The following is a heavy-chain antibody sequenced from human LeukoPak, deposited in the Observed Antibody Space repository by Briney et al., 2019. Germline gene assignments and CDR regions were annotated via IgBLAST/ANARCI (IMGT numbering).Heavy chain of an antibody. V-gene: IGHV3-33*08. CDR1: GFTFSRYT. J-gene: IGHJ4*02. CDR2: IWYDGRNQ. CDR3: ATDRNSGKYYDY. D-gene: IGHD1-26*01. Sequence: GALRLSCAASGFTFSRYTTHWVRQAPGKGLEWVAVIWYDGRNQYHLDSVKGRFTVSRDNAKNTLYLQKNSLRAEDTAVYYCATDRNSGKYYDYWGQGTLVTVSS.